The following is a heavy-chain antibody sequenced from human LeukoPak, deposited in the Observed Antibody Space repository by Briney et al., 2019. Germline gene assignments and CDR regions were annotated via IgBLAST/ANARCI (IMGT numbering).Heavy chain of an antibody. CDR3: ARAPHYSNYGPYYYGMDV. Sequence: PGGSLRLSCAASGFTFSDYYMSWIRQAPGKGPEWVSYISSSSSYTNYADSVKGRFTISRDNAKNSLYLQMNSLRAEDTAVYYCARAPHYSNYGPYYYGMDVWGQGTTVTVSS. CDR1: GFTFSDYY. D-gene: IGHD4-11*01. V-gene: IGHV3-11*06. CDR2: ISSSSSYT. J-gene: IGHJ6*02.